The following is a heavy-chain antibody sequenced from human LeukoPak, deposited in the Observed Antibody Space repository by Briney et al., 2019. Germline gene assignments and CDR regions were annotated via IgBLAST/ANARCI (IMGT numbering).Heavy chain of an antibody. CDR3: ARDRGVVAGGYYFDY. CDR1: GGSISSYY. Sequence: TTSETLSLTCTVSGGSISSYYWSWIRQPPGKGLEWLGYIYYSGSTNYNPSLKSRVTISVDTSKNQFSLKLSSVTAADTAVYYCARDRGVVAGGYYFDYWGQGTLVTVSS. D-gene: IGHD2-2*01. CDR2: IYYSGST. V-gene: IGHV4-59*01. J-gene: IGHJ4*02.